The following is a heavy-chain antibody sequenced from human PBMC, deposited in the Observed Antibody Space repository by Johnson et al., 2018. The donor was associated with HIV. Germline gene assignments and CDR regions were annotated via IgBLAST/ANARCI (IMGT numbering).Heavy chain of an antibody. CDR3: AREDHYYDAFDI. D-gene: IGHD3-10*01. Sequence: VQLVESGGGLVQPGGSLRLSCAASGFTFSSYDMHWVRQATGKGLEWVSAIGTAGDTYYPASVKGRFTISRENAKNSLYLQMNSLRAGDTAVYYCAREDHYYDAFDIWGQGTMVTVSS. J-gene: IGHJ3*02. V-gene: IGHV3-13*01. CDR2: IGTAGDT. CDR1: GFTFSSYD.